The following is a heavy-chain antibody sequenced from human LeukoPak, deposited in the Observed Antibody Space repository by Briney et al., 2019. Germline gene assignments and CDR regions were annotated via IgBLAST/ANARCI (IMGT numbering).Heavy chain of an antibody. CDR1: VQSFSGYY. CDR3: ARRASQGFDP. J-gene: IGHJ5*02. Sequence: PSETLSLTCTVCVQSFSGYYWTWLRQTPGKGLEWIGEINHSGITDYTPSLKSPVTISVDTSKNQFSLKLSSVTAADTAVYYCARRASQGFDPWGQGTLVTVSS. CDR2: INHSGIT. V-gene: IGHV4-34*01. D-gene: IGHD2-2*01.